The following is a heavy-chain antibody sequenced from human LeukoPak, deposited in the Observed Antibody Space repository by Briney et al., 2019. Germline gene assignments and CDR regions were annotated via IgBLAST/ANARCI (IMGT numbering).Heavy chain of an antibody. D-gene: IGHD2-15*01. CDR3: ARSELFSGGGLGLGY. V-gene: IGHV1-8*03. Sequence: ASVKVSCKASGYTFTGYYMHWVRQAPGQGLEWMGWMNPNSGNTGYAQKFQGRVTITRNTSISTAYMELSRLRSDDTAVYYCARSELFSGGGLGLGYWGQGTLVTVSS. CDR1: GYTFTGYY. J-gene: IGHJ4*02. CDR2: MNPNSGNT.